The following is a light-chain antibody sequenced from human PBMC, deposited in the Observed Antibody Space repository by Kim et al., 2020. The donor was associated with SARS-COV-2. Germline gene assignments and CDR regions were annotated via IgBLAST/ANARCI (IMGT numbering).Light chain of an antibody. CDR2: GAS. J-gene: IGKJ1*01. Sequence: SPGVRATLSCRASQSVSDSNVAWYQHKPGRAPRLLIYGASTRATVIPDRFSGSGSGTDFTLTISRLEPEDFAMYYCQQYGYSPWTFGQGTKVDIK. CDR1: QSVSDSN. V-gene: IGKV3-20*01. CDR3: QQYGYSPWT.